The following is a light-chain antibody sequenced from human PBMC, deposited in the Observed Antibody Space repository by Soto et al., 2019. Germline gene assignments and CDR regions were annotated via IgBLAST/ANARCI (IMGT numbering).Light chain of an antibody. CDR2: GAS. CDR1: QSVSSN. Sequence: EIVMTQSPATLSVSPGERATVSCRASQSVSSNLAWYQQKPGQAPRLLIYGASTRATGIPARFSGSGSGTEFTLTIGSLQSEDFAVDYCQQYNNWPRTFGQGTKREIK. V-gene: IGKV3-15*01. CDR3: QQYNNWPRT. J-gene: IGKJ2*01.